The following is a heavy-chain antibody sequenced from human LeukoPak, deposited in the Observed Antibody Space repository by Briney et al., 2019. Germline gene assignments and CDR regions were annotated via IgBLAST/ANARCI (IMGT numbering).Heavy chain of an antibody. Sequence: PGGSLRLSCAASGFTFSSYAMSWVRQAPGKGLEWVSANSGSGDSAYYADSVKGRFTISRDNSKNTLYLQMDGLGAENTAVYYCAKFSGSYYYYYAMDVWGQGTTVTVSS. D-gene: IGHD1-26*01. J-gene: IGHJ6*02. CDR2: NSGSGDSA. CDR3: AKFSGSYYYYYAMDV. V-gene: IGHV3-23*01. CDR1: GFTFSSYA.